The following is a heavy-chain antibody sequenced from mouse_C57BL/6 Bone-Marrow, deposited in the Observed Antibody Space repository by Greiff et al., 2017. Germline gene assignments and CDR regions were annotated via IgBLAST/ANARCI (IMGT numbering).Heavy chain of an antibody. V-gene: IGHV5-6*01. CDR3: ARNGSLLYWYFDV. J-gene: IGHJ1*03. CDR2: ISSGGSYT. Sequence: EVQVVESGGDLVKPGGSLKLSCAASGFTFSSYGMSWVRQTPDKRLEWVATISSGGSYTYYPDSVKGRFTISRDNAKNTLYLQMSSLKSEDTAMYYCARNGSLLYWYFDVWGTGTTVTVSS. CDR1: GFTFSSYG. D-gene: IGHD1-1*01.